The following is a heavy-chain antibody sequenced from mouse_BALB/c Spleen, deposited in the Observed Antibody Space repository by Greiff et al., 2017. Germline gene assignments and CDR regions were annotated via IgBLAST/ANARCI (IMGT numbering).Heavy chain of an antibody. CDR2: ISSGGGST. CDR3: ARHVGEYDVDYAMDY. Sequence: EVQLVESGGGLVKPGGSLKLSCAASGFAFSSYDMSWVRQTPEKRLEWVAYISSGGGSTYYPDTVKGRFTISRDNAKNTLYLQVSSLKSEDTAMYYCARHVGEYDVDYAMDYWGQGTSVTVSS. J-gene: IGHJ4*01. CDR1: GFAFSSYD. D-gene: IGHD2-4*01. V-gene: IGHV5-12-1*01.